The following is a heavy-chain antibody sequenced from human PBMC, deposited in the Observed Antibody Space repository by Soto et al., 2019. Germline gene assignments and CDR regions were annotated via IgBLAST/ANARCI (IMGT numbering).Heavy chain of an antibody. CDR2: IDPSDSYI. CDR3: ARRLGTSWFDP. D-gene: IGHD6-13*01. CDR1: GYRFSSYW. Sequence: PGESLKISCKGFGYRFSSYWINWVRQMPGKGLEWMGRIDPSDSYINYSPSLQGHVTISVDNSISTAYLQWSSLKDSDTAMYYCARRLGTSWFDPWGQGTLVTVSS. J-gene: IGHJ5*02. V-gene: IGHV5-10-1*01.